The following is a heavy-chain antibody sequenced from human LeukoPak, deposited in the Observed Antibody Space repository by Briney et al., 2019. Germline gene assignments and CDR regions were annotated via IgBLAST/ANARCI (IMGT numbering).Heavy chain of an antibody. J-gene: IGHJ6*04. CDR3: ARGTVVVPAARDYYYYGMDV. Sequence: SETLSLTCAVSGGSISSSNWWSWVRQPPGKGLEWIGEIYHSGSTNYNPSLKSRVTISVDKSKNQFSLKPSSVTAADTAVYYCARGTVVVPAARDYYYYGMDVWGKGTTVTVSS. D-gene: IGHD2-2*01. V-gene: IGHV4-4*02. CDR1: GGSISSSNW. CDR2: IYHSGST.